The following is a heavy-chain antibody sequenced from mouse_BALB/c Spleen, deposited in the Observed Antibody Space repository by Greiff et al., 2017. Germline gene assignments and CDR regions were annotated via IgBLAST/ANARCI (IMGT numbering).Heavy chain of an antibody. V-gene: IGHV1-82*01. CDR2: IYPGDGDT. CDR3: ARYDSSSDYFDY. Sequence: QVQLQQSGPELVKPGASVKISCKASGYAFSSYWMNWVKQRPGQGLEWIGGIYPGDGDTNYNEKFKGKATLTADTSSSTAYMQLSSLTSVDSAVYYCARYDSSSDYFDYWGQGTTLTVSS. J-gene: IGHJ2*01. D-gene: IGHD1-1*01. CDR1: GYAFSSYW.